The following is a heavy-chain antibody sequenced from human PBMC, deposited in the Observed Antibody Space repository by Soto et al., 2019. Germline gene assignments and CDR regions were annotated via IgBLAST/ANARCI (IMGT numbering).Heavy chain of an antibody. CDR1: GVTFSRYA. CDR2: VFFDGNYK. Sequence: QVQFMQSGGGVVQPGKSLRLSCAASGVTFSRYAMHWVRQAPGERLEWVAVVFFDGNYKNYGDSVKGRFTVSRHNSKNTTYLQMNGLSPEETGVYYCTKGGTVPFDYWGQGSLVIVPS. D-gene: IGHD4-17*01. J-gene: IGHJ4*02. CDR3: TKGGTVPFDY. V-gene: IGHV3-30*18.